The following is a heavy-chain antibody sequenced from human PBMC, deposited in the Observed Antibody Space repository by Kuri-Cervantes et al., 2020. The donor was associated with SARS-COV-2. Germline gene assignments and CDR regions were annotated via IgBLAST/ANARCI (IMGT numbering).Heavy chain of an antibody. J-gene: IGHJ5*02. V-gene: IGHV3-9*01. CDR2: ISWNSGSI. CDR3: ARSSKGRPGYCSSTSCYIGGGWFDP. Sequence: SLKISCAASGFTFDDYAMHWVRQAPGKGLEWVSGISWNSGSIGYADSVKGRFTISRDNAKNSLYLQMNSLRSEDTAVYYCARSSKGRPGYCSSTSCYIGGGWFDPWGQGTLVTVSS. D-gene: IGHD2-2*02. CDR1: GFTFDDYA.